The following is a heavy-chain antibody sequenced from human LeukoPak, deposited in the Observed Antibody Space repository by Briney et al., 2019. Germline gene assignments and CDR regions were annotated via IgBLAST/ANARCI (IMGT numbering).Heavy chain of an antibody. CDR3: AKDSFSHNGIYDALDL. V-gene: IGHV3-23*01. Sequence: GGSLRLSCAASGFTFNHYAMTWVRQAPGKGLEWVSTIGGGPVYYAGSVKGRFTISRDDSKNTLFLQMKSLRAEDTAIYYCAKDSFSHNGIYDALDLWGQGTMVTVSS. J-gene: IGHJ3*01. CDR1: GFTFNHYA. D-gene: IGHD2-8*01. CDR2: IGGGPV.